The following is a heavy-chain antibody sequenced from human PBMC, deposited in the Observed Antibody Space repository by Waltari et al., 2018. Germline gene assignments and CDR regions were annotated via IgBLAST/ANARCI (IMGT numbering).Heavy chain of an antibody. Sequence: EVQLVESGGGWVQPGGSLRLSCAASGFTFSSYSMNWVRQAPGKGLEWVSYISSSSSTIYYADSVKGRFTISRDNAKNSLYQQMNSLRAEDTAVYYCARDLVVVAATLDYWGQGTLVTVSS. CDR2: ISSSSSTI. CDR1: GFTFSSYS. CDR3: ARDLVVVAATLDY. J-gene: IGHJ4*02. D-gene: IGHD2-15*01. V-gene: IGHV3-48*01.